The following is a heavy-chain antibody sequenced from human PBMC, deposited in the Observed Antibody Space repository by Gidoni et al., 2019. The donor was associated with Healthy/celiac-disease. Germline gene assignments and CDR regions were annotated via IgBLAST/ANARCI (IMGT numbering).Heavy chain of an antibody. CDR3: ARGEGYYYDI. V-gene: IGHV3-33*01. J-gene: IGHJ4*02. CDR2: IWYDGSNK. D-gene: IGHD3-22*01. CDR1: GCTFSRYG. Sequence: QVQLLESGGGVVQPGRSLRLSGTAFGCTFSRYGMHWVRPAPGKGLEWVAVIWYDGSNKYYADSVKGRFTISRDNSKNTLYLQMNSLRAEDTAVYYCARGEGYYYDIWGQGTLVTVSS.